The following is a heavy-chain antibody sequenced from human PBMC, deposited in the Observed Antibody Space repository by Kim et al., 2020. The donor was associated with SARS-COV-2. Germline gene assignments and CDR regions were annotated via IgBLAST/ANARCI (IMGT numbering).Heavy chain of an antibody. Sequence: GGSLRLSCAASGFTFSSYAMSWVRQAPGKGLEWVSAISGSGGSTYYADSVKGRFTISRDNSKNTLYLQMNSLRAEDTAVYYCAKDRRILRYFDWLTPGWYFDLWGGSTLVSLSS. D-gene: IGHD3-9*01. CDR1: GFTFSSYA. CDR2: ISGSGGST. V-gene: IGHV3-23*01. J-gene: IGHJ2*01. CDR3: AKDRRILRYFDWLTPGWYFDL.